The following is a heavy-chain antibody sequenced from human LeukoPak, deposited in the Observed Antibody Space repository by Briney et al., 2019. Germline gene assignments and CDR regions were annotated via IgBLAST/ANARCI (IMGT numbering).Heavy chain of an antibody. CDR2: IYYSGST. CDR1: GGSISSSSYY. CDR3: ARVRPYDSSRRKLASKDYYYYMDV. V-gene: IGHV4-39*06. Sequence: PSETLSLTCTVSGGSISSSSYYWGWIRQPPGKGLEWIGSIYYSGSTYYNPSLKSRVTISVGRSKNQFALKLSSVTAADTAVYYCARVRPYDSSRRKLASKDYYYYMDVWGKGTTVTVSS. J-gene: IGHJ6*03. D-gene: IGHD6-13*01.